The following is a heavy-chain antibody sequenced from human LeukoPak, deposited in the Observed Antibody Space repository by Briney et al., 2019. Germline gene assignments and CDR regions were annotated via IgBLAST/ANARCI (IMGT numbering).Heavy chain of an antibody. Sequence: GGSLRLSCAASGFTFDDYAMHWVRQAPGKGLEWVSGISWNSGSIGYADSVKGRFTISRDNAKNTLYLQVNNLRAEDTAVYYCARGPNSNWSGLDFWGQGTLLTVSS. J-gene: IGHJ4*02. CDR3: ARGPNSNWSGLDF. CDR2: ISWNSGSI. D-gene: IGHD6-6*01. CDR1: GFTFDDYA. V-gene: IGHV3-9*01.